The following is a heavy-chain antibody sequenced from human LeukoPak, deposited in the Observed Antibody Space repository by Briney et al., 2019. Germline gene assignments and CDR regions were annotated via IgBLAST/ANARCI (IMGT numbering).Heavy chain of an antibody. D-gene: IGHD3-22*01. Sequence: GGSLRLSCAASGFTFSNAWLTWFRQAPGRGLEWVGRIKGKADGGTTDFLAPVRGRFAISRDDSKRMVYLQMSSLKSDDTAMYYCTTRLYNYESGTSPAKKIYFEYWGQGTPVTVSS. V-gene: IGHV3-15*01. CDR1: GFTFSNAW. CDR2: IKGKADGGTT. CDR3: TTRLYNYESGTSPAKKIYFEY. J-gene: IGHJ4*02.